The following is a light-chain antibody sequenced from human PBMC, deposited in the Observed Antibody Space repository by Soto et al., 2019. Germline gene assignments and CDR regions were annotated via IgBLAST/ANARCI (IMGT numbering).Light chain of an antibody. CDR1: SGDIGIYNR. Sequence: QSALTQPASVSGSPGQSITISCTGTSGDIGIYNRLSWYQQHPGKAPKVIIYEVTDRPSGVSNLFSVSKSGNTASLTISGLQSADEDEYYCSLYTHINTRACVFGTGTKLTVL. CDR3: SLYTHINTRACV. CDR2: EVT. V-gene: IGLV2-14*01. J-gene: IGLJ1*01.